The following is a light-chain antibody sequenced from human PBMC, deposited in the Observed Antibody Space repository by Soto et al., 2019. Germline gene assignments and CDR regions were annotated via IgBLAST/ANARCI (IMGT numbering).Light chain of an antibody. CDR1: QSISSW. CDR3: QQYNSYPWT. V-gene: IGKV1-5*03. CDR2: KAS. J-gene: IGKJ1*01. Sequence: DIQMTQSPSTLSACVGDRVTITCRASQSISSWLAWYQQKPGKAPNLLIYKASSLESGVPSRFSGSASGTEFTLTISSLQPDDFATYYCQQYNSYPWTFGQGTKVEIK.